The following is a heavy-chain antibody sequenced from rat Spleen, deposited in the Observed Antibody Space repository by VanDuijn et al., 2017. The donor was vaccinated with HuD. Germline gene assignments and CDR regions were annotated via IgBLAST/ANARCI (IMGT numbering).Heavy chain of an antibody. V-gene: IGHV5-29*01. Sequence: EVQLVESGGGLVQPGRSLKLSCAASGFTFSNYGMAWVRQAPTKGLEWVAAISYDGITTYYRDSVRGRFTISRDNAKNTQYLQMDSLRSEDTATYYCARLPAAMGVMDAWGQGASVTVSS. CDR3: ARLPAAMGVMDA. J-gene: IGHJ4*01. D-gene: IGHD1-2*01. CDR1: GFTFSNYG. CDR2: ISYDGITT.